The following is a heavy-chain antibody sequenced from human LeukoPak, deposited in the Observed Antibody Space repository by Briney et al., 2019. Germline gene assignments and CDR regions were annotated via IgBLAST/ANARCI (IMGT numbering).Heavy chain of an antibody. V-gene: IGHV3-23*01. D-gene: IGHD5-18*01. CDR2: FISNSANT. CDR3: AKGSGYTHGLYYFDY. Sequence: GGSLRLSCAAFGFTFSSYGMSWVRQAPGKGLEWVSSFISNSANTYYADSVKGRFTISRDNSQNTLYLQKNSPRAEDTAVYYCAKGSGYTHGLYYFDYWGQGTLVTVSS. CDR1: GFTFSSYG. J-gene: IGHJ4*02.